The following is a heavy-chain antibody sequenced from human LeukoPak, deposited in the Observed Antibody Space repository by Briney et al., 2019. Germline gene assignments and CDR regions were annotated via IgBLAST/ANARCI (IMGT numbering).Heavy chain of an antibody. D-gene: IGHD1-1*01. CDR2: IIPIFGIA. CDR3: ARGTTGTRANPYYFDY. J-gene: IGHJ4*02. CDR1: GGTFSSFG. Sequence: SVKVPCKASGGTFSSFGISWVRQAPGQGLEWMGGIIPIFGIANYAEDFQGRVTITADESTSTAYMELSSLRSEDTAVYYCARGTTGTRANPYYFDYWGQGTLVTVSP. V-gene: IGHV1-69*01.